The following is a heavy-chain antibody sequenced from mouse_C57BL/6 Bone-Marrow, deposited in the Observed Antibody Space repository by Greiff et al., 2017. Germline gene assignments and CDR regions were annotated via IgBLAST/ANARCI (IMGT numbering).Heavy chain of an antibody. D-gene: IGHD1-1*01. CDR3: ARHALITTADWYFDV. CDR1: EYEFPSHD. V-gene: IGHV5-2*01. Sequence: EVQGVESGGGLVQPGESLKLSCESNEYEFPSHDMSWVRKTPEKRLELVAAINSDGGSTYYPDTMERRFIISRDNTKKTLYLQMSSLRSEDTALYYGARHALITTADWYFDVWGTGTTVTVSS. J-gene: IGHJ1*03. CDR2: INSDGGST.